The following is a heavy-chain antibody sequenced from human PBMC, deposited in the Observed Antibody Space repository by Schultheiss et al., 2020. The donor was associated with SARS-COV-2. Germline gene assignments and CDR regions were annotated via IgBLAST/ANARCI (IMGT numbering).Heavy chain of an antibody. V-gene: IGHV1-3*01. CDR1: GYTFTSYA. CDR3: AREGGRYTMIVVGLYYFDY. J-gene: IGHJ4*02. D-gene: IGHD3-22*01. CDR2: INAGNGNT. Sequence: ASVKVSCKASGYTFTSYAMHWVRQAPGQRLEWMGWINAGNGNTKYSQKFQGRVTITRDTSASTAYMELSSLRSEDTAVYYCAREGGRYTMIVVGLYYFDYWGQGTLVTVSS.